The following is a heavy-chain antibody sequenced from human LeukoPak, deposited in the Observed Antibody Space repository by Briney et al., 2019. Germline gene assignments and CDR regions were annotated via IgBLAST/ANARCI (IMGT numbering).Heavy chain of an antibody. CDR1: GGSIINYY. Sequence: SETLSLTCTVSGGSIINYYWSWIRQPAGEGLEWIGRIYSDGTSKYNPSLESRVTMSVDTSKNQFSLKLSSVTAADTAFYYCAKDPVEYSSPNWFDPWGPGTLVTVSS. CDR3: AKDPVEYSSPNWFDP. D-gene: IGHD6-6*01. J-gene: IGHJ5*02. CDR2: IYSDGTS. V-gene: IGHV4-4*07.